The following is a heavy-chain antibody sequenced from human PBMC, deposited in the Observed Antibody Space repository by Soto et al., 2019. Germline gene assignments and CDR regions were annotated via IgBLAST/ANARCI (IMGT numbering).Heavy chain of an antibody. CDR3: ARRKSFAGGWYFVDAFDI. V-gene: IGHV4-59*08. Sequence: SETLSLTCTVSGGSISSYYWSWIRQPPGKGLEWIGYIYYSGSTNYNPSLKSRVTISVDTSKNQFSLKLSSVTAADTAVYYCARRKSFAGGWYFVDAFDIWGQGTMVTVSS. D-gene: IGHD6-19*01. CDR2: IYYSGST. J-gene: IGHJ3*02. CDR1: GGSISSYY.